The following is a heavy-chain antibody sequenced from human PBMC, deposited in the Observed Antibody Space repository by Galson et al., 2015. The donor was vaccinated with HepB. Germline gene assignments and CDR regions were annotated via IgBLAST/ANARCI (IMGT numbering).Heavy chain of an antibody. Sequence: QSGAEVKKPGESLRISCKGSGYSFTSYWISWVRQMPGKGLEWMGRIDPSDSYTNYSPSFQGHVTISADKSISTAYLQWSSLKASDTAMYYCASSSRFGPIPFGIMDVWGQGTTVTVSS. CDR3: ASSSRFGPIPFGIMDV. CDR1: GYSFTSYW. V-gene: IGHV5-10-1*01. D-gene: IGHD3-10*01. J-gene: IGHJ6*02. CDR2: IDPSDSYT.